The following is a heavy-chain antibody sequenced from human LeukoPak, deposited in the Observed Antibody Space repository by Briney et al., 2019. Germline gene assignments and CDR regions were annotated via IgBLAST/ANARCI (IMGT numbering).Heavy chain of an antibody. CDR2: IYTSGST. J-gene: IGHJ4*02. CDR3: ARNSCPSGTCYDNRGYFDY. CDR1: GGSINSATYY. Sequence: SQTLSLTCTVSGGSINSATYYWTWIRLPAGKGLEWIGRIYTSGSTNYNPSLKGRVTISVDTSKNQFSLKLSSVTAADTAVYYCARNSCPSGTCYDNRGYFDYWGQGTLVTVSS. V-gene: IGHV4-61*02. D-gene: IGHD2-15*01.